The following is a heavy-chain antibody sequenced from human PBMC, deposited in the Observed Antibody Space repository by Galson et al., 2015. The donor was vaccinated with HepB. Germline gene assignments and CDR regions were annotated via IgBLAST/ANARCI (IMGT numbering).Heavy chain of an antibody. V-gene: IGHV3-30*03. D-gene: IGHD2/OR15-2a*01. J-gene: IGHJ5*02. Sequence: SLRLSCASSGFSFSNYGIHWVRQAPGKGLEWMAVISYDGSFRYYADSVKGRFTVSRDSSRSMLYLQMNSLRVEDTAAYYCATGGPGQINMMINRILGFDPWGQGTQVTVSS. CDR2: ISYDGSFR. CDR3: ATGGPGQINMMINRILGFDP. CDR1: GFSFSNYG.